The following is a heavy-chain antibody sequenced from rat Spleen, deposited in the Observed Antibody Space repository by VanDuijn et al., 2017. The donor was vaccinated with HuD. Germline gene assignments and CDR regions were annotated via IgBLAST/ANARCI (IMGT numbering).Heavy chain of an antibody. Sequence: EVQLQESGPGLVKPSQSLSLTCSVTGYSITSNYWGWIRKFPGNKMEWMGYISYSGSTSYNPSLKSRISITRDTSKNQFFLQLNSVTTEDTATYYWARYQGGYGDWFAYWGQGTLVTVSS. V-gene: IGHV3-1*01. J-gene: IGHJ3*01. CDR1: GYSITSNY. CDR3: ARYQGGYGDWFAY. CDR2: ISYSGST. D-gene: IGHD4-3*01.